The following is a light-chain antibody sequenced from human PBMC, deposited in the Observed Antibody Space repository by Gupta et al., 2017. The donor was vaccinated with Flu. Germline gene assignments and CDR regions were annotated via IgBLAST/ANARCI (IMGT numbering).Light chain of an antibody. CDR3: KSRDRSGNTSDV. CDR2: GKT. Sequence: SSEVTQDPTVSVSLGQTVRITCQGDSIRSSYVTWYQQKPGQAPVVVIFGKTNRPSGIPDRFAGSGSGNTASLTITGAQAEEEADYYCKSRDRSGNTSDVFGPGTKVTVL. V-gene: IGLV3-19*01. J-gene: IGLJ1*01. CDR1: SIRSSY.